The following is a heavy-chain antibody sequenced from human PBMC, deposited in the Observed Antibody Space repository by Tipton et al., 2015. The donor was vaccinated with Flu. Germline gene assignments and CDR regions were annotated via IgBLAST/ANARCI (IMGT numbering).Heavy chain of an antibody. CDR2: ISGSGANT. D-gene: IGHD6-13*01. J-gene: IGHJ4*02. V-gene: IGHV3-23*01. Sequence: TASGFTFSNYVMSWVRQAPGKGLEWVSAISGSGANTWYADSVKGRFTISRDNSKNTLYLQMNSLRAEDTAVYYCAKQRGSSSSGYEYWGQGTLVTVSS. CDR1: GFTFSNYV. CDR3: AKQRGSSSSGYEY.